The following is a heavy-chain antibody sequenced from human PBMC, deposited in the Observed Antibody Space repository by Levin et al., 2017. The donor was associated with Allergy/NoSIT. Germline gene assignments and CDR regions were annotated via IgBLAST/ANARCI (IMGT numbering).Heavy chain of an antibody. CDR1: GFTFSNYA. V-gene: IGHV3-23*01. D-gene: IGHD6-13*01. CDR3: AKLVVAGGTGY. J-gene: IGHJ4*02. CDR2: ISASGGNI. Sequence: GESLKISCAASGFTFSNYAMTWVRQAPGKGLEWVSSISASGGNIYYADSVRGRFTISKDNSKNTLYLQMNSLRDEDTAVYYCAKLVVAGGTGYWGQGTLVTVSS.